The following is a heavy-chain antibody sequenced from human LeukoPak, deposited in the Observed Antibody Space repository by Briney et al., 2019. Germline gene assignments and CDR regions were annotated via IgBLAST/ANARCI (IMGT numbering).Heavy chain of an antibody. CDR3: AREYYYGSGPWYGMDV. Sequence: GGSLRLSCAASGFTFSSYAMSWVRQAPGKGLEWVSYISSSSSTIYYADSVKGRFTISRDNAKNSLYLQMNSLRAEDTAVYYCAREYYYGSGPWYGMDVWGQGTTVTVSS. J-gene: IGHJ6*02. CDR2: ISSSSSTI. CDR1: GFTFSSYA. D-gene: IGHD3-10*01. V-gene: IGHV3-48*04.